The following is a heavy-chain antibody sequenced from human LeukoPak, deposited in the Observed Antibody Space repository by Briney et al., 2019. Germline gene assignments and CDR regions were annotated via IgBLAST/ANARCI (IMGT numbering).Heavy chain of an antibody. Sequence: GRSLRLSCAASGLPLTSYPMTWAPPAPAKALQWVSALTASGLSTYYADSAKRRFTISRDNSKNTLYLQMNSLRAEDTAVYYCAKQYPGSSRFDPWGQGTLVTVSS. CDR1: GLPLTSYP. CDR3: AKQYPGSSRFDP. CDR2: LTASGLST. D-gene: IGHD6-13*01. J-gene: IGHJ5*02. V-gene: IGHV3-23*01.